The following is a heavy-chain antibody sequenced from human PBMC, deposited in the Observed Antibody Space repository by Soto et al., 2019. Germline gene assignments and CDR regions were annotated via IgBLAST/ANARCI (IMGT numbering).Heavy chain of an antibody. D-gene: IGHD2-15*01. CDR3: ARDSGNYFEY. CDR2: ISYDGSNQ. Sequence: QVQLVESGGGVVQPGRSLRLACAASGFTFRSYAMHWVRQAPGKGLEWVAAISYDGSNQYYPDSVEGRFTISRDNSKNTLYLQMNSLRAEDTAVYYCARDSGNYFEYWGQGTLVTVSS. J-gene: IGHJ4*02. CDR1: GFTFRSYA. V-gene: IGHV3-30-3*01.